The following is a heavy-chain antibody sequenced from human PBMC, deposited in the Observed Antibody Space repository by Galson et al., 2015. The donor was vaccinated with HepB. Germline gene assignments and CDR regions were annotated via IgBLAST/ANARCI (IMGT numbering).Heavy chain of an antibody. CDR2: ISYDGTNK. CDR1: GFTFSSYG. Sequence: SLRLSCAASGFTFSSYGMHWVRQAPGKGLEWVAVISYDGTNKYYADSVKGRFTISRDNAKNSLYLQMNSLRAEDTAVYYCARDLRADAAMVRTIARYWYFDLWGRGTLVTVSS. J-gene: IGHJ2*01. V-gene: IGHV3-33*05. CDR3: ARDLRADAAMVRTIARYWYFDL. D-gene: IGHD5-18*01.